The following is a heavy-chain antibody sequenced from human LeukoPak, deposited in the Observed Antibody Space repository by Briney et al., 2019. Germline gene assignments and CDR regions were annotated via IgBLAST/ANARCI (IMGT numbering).Heavy chain of an antibody. CDR1: GGTFSNYA. CDR2: IIPLFRIS. Sequence: SVKVSCKASGGTFSNYAISWVRQAPGQGLEWMGGIIPLFRISNYPQKFQGRVTVTTDESTSTAYMELSSLSFEDTAVYYCSTSVPGYSSGWYSWGQGTLVTVSS. J-gene: IGHJ4*02. V-gene: IGHV1-69*05. D-gene: IGHD6-19*01. CDR3: STSVPGYSSGWYS.